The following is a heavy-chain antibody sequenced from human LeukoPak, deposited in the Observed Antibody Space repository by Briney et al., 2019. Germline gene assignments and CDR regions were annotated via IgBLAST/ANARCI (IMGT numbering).Heavy chain of an antibody. CDR1: GGSISGGGSY. V-gene: IGHV4-31*03. Sequence: PSETLSLTCNVSGGSISGGGSYWSWIRQHPGKGLEWIGYIFYSGSTYYNPSLKSRVTMSQDTSKNNFSLKMTSVTAADTAVYYCARGSLGYFFDCWGQGTLVTVSS. J-gene: IGHJ4*02. CDR2: IFYSGST. CDR3: ARGSLGYFFDC. D-gene: IGHD2-2*03.